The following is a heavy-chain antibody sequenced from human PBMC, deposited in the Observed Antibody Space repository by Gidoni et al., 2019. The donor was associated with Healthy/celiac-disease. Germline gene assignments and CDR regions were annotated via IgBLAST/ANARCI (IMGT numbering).Heavy chain of an antibody. V-gene: IGHV3-33*01. Sequence: QVQLVESGGGVVQPGRSLRLSCAASGFTFSSYGVHWVRQAPGKGLEWVAVIWYDGSNKYYADSVKGRFTISRDNSKNTLYLQMNSLRAEDTAVYYCARDNNERVDIWGQGTMVTVSS. CDR3: ARDNNERVDI. J-gene: IGHJ3*02. CDR2: IWYDGSNK. D-gene: IGHD1-1*01. CDR1: GFTFSSYG.